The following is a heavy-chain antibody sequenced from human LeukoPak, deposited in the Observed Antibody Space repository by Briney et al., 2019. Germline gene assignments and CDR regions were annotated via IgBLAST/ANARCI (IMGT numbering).Heavy chain of an antibody. D-gene: IGHD1-14*01. CDR3: ARDGPRAYFQH. CDR2: INTYNGHT. V-gene: IGHV1-18*01. Sequence: ASVKVSCNTSGYTFTSYGISWVRQAPGQGLEYMGWINTYNGHTNYAQKLQGRVTVTTDTSTSTAYLELRSLRSDDTAVYYCARDGPRAYFQHWGQGTLITVSS. J-gene: IGHJ1*01. CDR1: GYTFTSYG.